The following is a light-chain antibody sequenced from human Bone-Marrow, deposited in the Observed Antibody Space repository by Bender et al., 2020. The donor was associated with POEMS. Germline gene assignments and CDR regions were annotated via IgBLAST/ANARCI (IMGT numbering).Light chain of an antibody. CDR2: SNY. Sequence: QSVLTQPPSASGTPGQSVIISCSGTDSNFGGNNVNWYQHLPGTAPRLVVFSNYQRPSGVPDRFSGSKSGNTASLTISGLQADDEADYYCCSYAGSAVVFGGGNKLSVL. J-gene: IGLJ2*01. CDR1: DSNFGGNN. V-gene: IGLV1-44*01. CDR3: CSYAGSAVV.